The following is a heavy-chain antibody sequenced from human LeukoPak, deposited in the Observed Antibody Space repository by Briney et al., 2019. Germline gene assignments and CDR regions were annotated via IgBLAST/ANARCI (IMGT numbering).Heavy chain of an antibody. CDR3: ARDKDYGDYPYYYYGMDV. CDR1: GGSISSYY. D-gene: IGHD4-17*01. J-gene: IGHJ6*04. V-gene: IGHV4-59*01. CDR2: IYYSGST. Sequence: SETLSLTCTVSGGSISSYYWSWIRRPPGKGLEWIGYIYYSGSTNYNPSLKSRVTISVDTSKNQFSLKLSSVTAADTAVYYRARDKDYGDYPYYYYGMDVWGKGTTVTVSS.